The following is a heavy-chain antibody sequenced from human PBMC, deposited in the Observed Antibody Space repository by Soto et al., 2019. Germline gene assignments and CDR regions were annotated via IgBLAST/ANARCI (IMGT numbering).Heavy chain of an antibody. J-gene: IGHJ4*02. D-gene: IGHD5-18*01. Sequence: PGGSLRLSCAASGFTFSSYGMHWGRQAPGKGLEWVAVISYDGSNKYYADSVKGRFTISRDNSKNTLYLQMNSLRAEDTAVYYCARVPAMGIYFDYWGQGTLVTVSS. CDR2: ISYDGSNK. CDR3: ARVPAMGIYFDY. V-gene: IGHV3-30*03. CDR1: GFTFSSYG.